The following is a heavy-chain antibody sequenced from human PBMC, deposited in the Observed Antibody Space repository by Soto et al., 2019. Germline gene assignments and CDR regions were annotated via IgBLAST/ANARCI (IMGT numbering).Heavy chain of an antibody. D-gene: IGHD1-26*01. Sequence: SETLSLTCTVSGGSISTYYGSWIRQPPGKGLEWIGYIYYDGSTSYNPSLRSRVTISVDTSKNQFSLILSSVTSADTAVYYCVKDNLHSGSYENWYFDLWGRGTLVTVSS. CDR3: VKDNLHSGSYENWYFDL. CDR1: GGSISTYY. CDR2: IYYDGST. J-gene: IGHJ2*01. V-gene: IGHV4-59*01.